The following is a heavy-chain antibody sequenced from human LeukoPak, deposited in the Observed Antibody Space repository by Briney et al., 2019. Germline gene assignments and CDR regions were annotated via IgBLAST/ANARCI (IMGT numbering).Heavy chain of an antibody. Sequence: SETLSLTCAVSGGSFSGYYWTWIRQPPGKGLEWIGEINHSGSTNYNPSLKSRVTISVDTSKNQFSLKLSSVTAAGTAVYYCARGYYGSGSYNYWGQGTLVTVSS. V-gene: IGHV4-34*01. J-gene: IGHJ4*02. CDR3: ARGYYGSGSYNY. CDR2: INHSGST. CDR1: GGSFSGYY. D-gene: IGHD3-10*01.